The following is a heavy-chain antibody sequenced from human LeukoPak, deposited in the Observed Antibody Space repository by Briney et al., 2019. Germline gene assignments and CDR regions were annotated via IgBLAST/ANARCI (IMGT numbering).Heavy chain of an antibody. J-gene: IGHJ6*02. D-gene: IGHD4-23*01. Sequence: PGGSLRLSCAASGFTFSDYYMSWIRQAPGKGLEWVSYISSSSSYTNYADSVKGRFTISRDNAKNSLYLQMNSLRAEDTAVYYCARGQKNYGGYYYYGMDVWGQGTTVTVSS. CDR1: GFTFSDYY. CDR2: ISSSSSYT. V-gene: IGHV3-11*06. CDR3: ARGQKNYGGYYYYGMDV.